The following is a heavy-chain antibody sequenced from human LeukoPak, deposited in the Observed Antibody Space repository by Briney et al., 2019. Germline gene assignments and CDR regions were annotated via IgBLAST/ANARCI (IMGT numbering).Heavy chain of an antibody. CDR2: ISGSGGAT. J-gene: IGHJ4*02. D-gene: IGHD2-2*01. Sequence: GGSLSLSCAASGFTFSSYAMSWVRQAPGKGLEWVSAISGSGGATYYADSVKGRFTISRDNPKNTLYLQMNSLRAEDTAVYYCAKDGFLIPAAQFDYWGQGTLVTVSS. CDR3: AKDGFLIPAAQFDY. CDR1: GFTFSSYA. V-gene: IGHV3-23*01.